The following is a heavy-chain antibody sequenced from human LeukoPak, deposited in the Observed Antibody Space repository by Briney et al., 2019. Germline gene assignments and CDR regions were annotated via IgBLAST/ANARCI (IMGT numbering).Heavy chain of an antibody. D-gene: IGHD5-24*01. J-gene: IGHJ6*02. CDR2: IIPILGIA. CDR3: ARDSAEMATMRYYYYGMDV. CDR1: GGTFSSYA. V-gene: IGHV1-69*04. Sequence: ASVKVSCKASGGTFSSYAISWVRQAPGQGLEWMGRIIPILGIANYAQKFQGRVTITADKSTSTAYMELSSLRSEDTAVYYCARDSAEMATMRYYYYGMDVGAKGPRSPSP.